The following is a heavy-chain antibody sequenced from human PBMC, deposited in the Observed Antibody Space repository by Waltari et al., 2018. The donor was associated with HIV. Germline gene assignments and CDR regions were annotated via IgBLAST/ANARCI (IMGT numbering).Heavy chain of an antibody. V-gene: IGHV3-33*01. CDR3: ARDSITVSGTFDY. D-gene: IGHD6-19*01. CDR2: IWYDGSNK. J-gene: IGHJ4*02. CDR1: GFTFSSYG. Sequence: QVQLVESGGGVVQYGRSLRLSCVASGFTFSSYGIHWVRQAPGKGLEWVAVIWYDGSNKYYADSVKGRFSISRDNSKNTVYLQMNSLRAEDTAEYYCARDSITVSGTFDYWGQGILVTVSS.